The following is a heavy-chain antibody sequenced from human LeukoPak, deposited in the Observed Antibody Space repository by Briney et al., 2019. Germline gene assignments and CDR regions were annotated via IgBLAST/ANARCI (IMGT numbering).Heavy chain of an antibody. J-gene: IGHJ4*02. CDR1: GFNFSATS. Sequence: GGSLILSCAASGFNFSATSMHWVRQASGKGPEWVGQIRGKPNNYATLYSVSVKGRFTMSRDESKNTTSLQLSSLKTDDTAVYYCTSYPTTTAPYWGQGVLVTVSS. D-gene: IGHD4-11*01. CDR2: IRGKPNNYAT. CDR3: TSYPTTTAPY. V-gene: IGHV3-73*01.